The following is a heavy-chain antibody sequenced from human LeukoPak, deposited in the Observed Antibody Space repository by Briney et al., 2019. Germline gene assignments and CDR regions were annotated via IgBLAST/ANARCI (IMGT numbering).Heavy chain of an antibody. CDR2: IRSKANSYAT. Sequence: PGGSLRLSCAASGFTFSGSAMHWGRQASGKGLEWVGRIRSKANSYATAYAASVKGRFTISRDDSKNTAYLQMNSLKTEDTAVYYCTRLLHSDYVDYWGQGTLVTVSS. CDR1: GFTFSGSA. CDR3: TRLLHSDYVDY. D-gene: IGHD1-26*01. J-gene: IGHJ4*02. V-gene: IGHV3-73*01.